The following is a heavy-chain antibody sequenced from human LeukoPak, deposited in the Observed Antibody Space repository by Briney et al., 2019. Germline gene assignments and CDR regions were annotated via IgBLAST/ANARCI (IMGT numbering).Heavy chain of an antibody. CDR1: GYTFTGYY. CDR2: MSADTGNT. V-gene: IGHV1-18*04. J-gene: IGHJ4*02. D-gene: IGHD4-11*01. CDR3: ARDSDTTVDY. Sequence: ASVKVSCKASGYTFTGYYMHWVRQAPGQGLEWMGWMSADTGNTHYTQKLQDRVTMTTDTSTSTAYMELRSLRSDDTAVYYCARDSDTTVDYWGQGTLVTVSS.